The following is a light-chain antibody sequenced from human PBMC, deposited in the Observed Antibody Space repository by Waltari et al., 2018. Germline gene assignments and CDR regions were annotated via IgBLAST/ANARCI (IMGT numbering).Light chain of an antibody. CDR2: RAA. CDR1: QSVSYS. V-gene: IGKV3-11*01. CDR3: QQRSSWPRT. Sequence: EIVLTQSPATLSLSPGESATLSCSASQSVSYSLAWYQQKPGQTPRLLIYRAANRATGIPARFSGSGSGSDFTLTISSLEPEDFAVYYCQQRSSWPRTFGQGTKVEIK. J-gene: IGKJ1*01.